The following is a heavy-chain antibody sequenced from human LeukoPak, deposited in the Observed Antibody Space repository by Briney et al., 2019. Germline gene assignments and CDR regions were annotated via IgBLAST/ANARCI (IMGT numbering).Heavy chain of an antibody. CDR2: IHYSGST. J-gene: IGHJ4*02. Sequence: SETLSLTCTVSGGSISSGGYYWSWIRQHPGKGLEWIGYIHYSGSTYYNPSLKSRITISVDTSKDQFSLKLSSVTAADTAVYYCAREVTGSYLDYWGQGTLVTVSS. CDR1: GGSISSGGYY. D-gene: IGHD3-10*01. CDR3: AREVTGSYLDY. V-gene: IGHV4-31*03.